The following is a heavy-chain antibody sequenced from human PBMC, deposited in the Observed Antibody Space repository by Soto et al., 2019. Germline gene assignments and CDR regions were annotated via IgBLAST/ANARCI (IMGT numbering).Heavy chain of an antibody. D-gene: IGHD6-13*01. J-gene: IGHJ6*02. V-gene: IGHV4-34*01. Sequence: QVQLQQWGAGLLKPSETLSLTCAVYGGSFSGYYWSWIRQPPGKGLEWIGEINHSGSTNYNPSLKSRVTISVDTSKNQFSLKLSSVTAADTAVYYCARVSSWYTTSYYGMDVWGQGTTVTVSS. CDR3: ARVSSWYTTSYYGMDV. CDR2: INHSGST. CDR1: GGSFSGYY.